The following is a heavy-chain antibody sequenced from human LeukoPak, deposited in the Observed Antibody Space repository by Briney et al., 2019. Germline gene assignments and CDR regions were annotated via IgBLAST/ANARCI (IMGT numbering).Heavy chain of an antibody. J-gene: IGHJ4*02. Sequence: ASVKVSCKVSGYTLTELSMHWVRQAPGKGLEWMGGFDPEDGETFYAQKFQGRVTMTEDTSTDTAYMELSSLRSEDTAVYYCATDYYYDSSGSDYTIDYWGQGTLVTVSS. D-gene: IGHD3-22*01. CDR2: FDPEDGET. CDR1: GYTLTELS. CDR3: ATDYYYDSSGSDYTIDY. V-gene: IGHV1-24*01.